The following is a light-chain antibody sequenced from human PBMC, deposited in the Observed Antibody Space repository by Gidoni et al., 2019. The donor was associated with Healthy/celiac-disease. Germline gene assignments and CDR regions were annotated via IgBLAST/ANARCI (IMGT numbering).Light chain of an antibody. V-gene: IGKV1-5*03. CDR1: QSISSW. CDR3: QQYNSYSRS. Sequence: DIQMTQSPSTLSASVGDRVTITCRASQSISSWLAWYQQKPGKATKRLIYKASSLESGVPSRFSGSGSGTEFTLTISSLQPDDFATYYCQQYNSYSRSFGQGTKLEIK. CDR2: KAS. J-gene: IGKJ2*03.